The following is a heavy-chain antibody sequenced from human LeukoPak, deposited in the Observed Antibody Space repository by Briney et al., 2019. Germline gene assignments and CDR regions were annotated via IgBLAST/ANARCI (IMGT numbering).Heavy chain of an antibody. Sequence: GGSLRLSCAASGFTFSSYAMSWVRQAPGKGLEWVSAISGSGGSTYYADSVKGRFTISRDNSKNTLYLQMNSLRAEDTAVYYCAKPRRAGYGSGDYSFDYWGQGTLVTVSS. J-gene: IGHJ4*02. D-gene: IGHD3-10*01. CDR1: GFTFSSYA. V-gene: IGHV3-23*01. CDR2: ISGSGGST. CDR3: AKPRRAGYGSGDYSFDY.